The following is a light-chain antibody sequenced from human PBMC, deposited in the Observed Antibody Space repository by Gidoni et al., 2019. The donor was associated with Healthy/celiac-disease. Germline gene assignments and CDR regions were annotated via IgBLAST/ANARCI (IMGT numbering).Light chain of an antibody. V-gene: IGLV1-40*01. CDR1: RSNIGAGYD. CDR3: QSYDSSLSGSNV. J-gene: IGLJ1*01. Sequence: QSVLTQPPSVSGAPGHRVTISCTGSRSNIGAGYDVHWYQQLPGTAPKLLIYGNSNRPSGVPDRFSGSKSGTSASLAITGLQAEDEADYYCQSYDSSLSGSNVFGTGTKVTVL. CDR2: GNS.